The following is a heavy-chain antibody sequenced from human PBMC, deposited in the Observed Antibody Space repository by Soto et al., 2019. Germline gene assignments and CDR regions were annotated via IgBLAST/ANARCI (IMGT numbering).Heavy chain of an antibody. Sequence: SEALSLTCTVSGGAISSGVYYWSWIRQHPGKGLEWIGYIYYSGSTYYNPSLKSRVTISVDTSKNQFSLKLSSVTAADTAVYYCARVVRTTGWFDPWGQGTLVTVSS. CDR2: IYYSGST. J-gene: IGHJ5*02. CDR3: ARVVRTTGWFDP. CDR1: GGAISSGVYY. D-gene: IGHD4-4*01. V-gene: IGHV4-31*03.